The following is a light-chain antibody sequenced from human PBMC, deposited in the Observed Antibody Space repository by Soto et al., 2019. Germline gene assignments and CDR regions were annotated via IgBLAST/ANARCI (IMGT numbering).Light chain of an antibody. Sequence: QSVLTQPPSVSEAPRQRVTISCSGSSSNIGNNAVNWYQQLPGKAPKLLIYYDDLLPSGVSDRFSGSRSGTSASLAISGLRSEDEADYMCASWDDSLSGGVFGGGTKLTVL. CDR1: SSNIGNNA. V-gene: IGLV1-36*01. CDR3: ASWDDSLSGGV. J-gene: IGLJ3*02. CDR2: YDD.